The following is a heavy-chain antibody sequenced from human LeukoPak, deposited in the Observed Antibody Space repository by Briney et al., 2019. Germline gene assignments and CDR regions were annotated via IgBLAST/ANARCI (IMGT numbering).Heavy chain of an antibody. J-gene: IGHJ6*03. CDR1: GYTFTSYG. V-gene: IGHV1-18*01. CDR3: AASVRGANYYYYYMVV. D-gene: IGHD3-10*01. CDR2: ISAYHGNT. Sequence: SVKVSCKASGYTFTSYGISWVQQAPGQGLEWMGWISAYHGNTNYAQKLQGRVTMTTDTSTSTAYMELRSLRSGDTDVYYCAASVRGANYYYYYMVVWGKGTTVTVSS.